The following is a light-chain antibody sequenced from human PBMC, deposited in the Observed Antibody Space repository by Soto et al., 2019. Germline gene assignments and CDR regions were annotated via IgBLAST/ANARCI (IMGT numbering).Light chain of an antibody. CDR3: YSAADNRGV. CDR2: KDT. CDR1: ILAKRY. Sequence: SYELTQPSSVSVSPGQTARITCSGDILAKRYARWFQQKPGHTPVVVIYKDTERPSGIPERFSGSSSGTTVTLTISGAQVEDEADYYCYSAADNRGVFGGGTKLTVL. J-gene: IGLJ3*02. V-gene: IGLV3-27*01.